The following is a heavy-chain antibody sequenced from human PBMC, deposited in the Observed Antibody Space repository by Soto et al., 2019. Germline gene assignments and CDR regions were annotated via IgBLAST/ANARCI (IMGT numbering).Heavy chain of an antibody. D-gene: IGHD3-10*01. V-gene: IGHV3-13*04. CDR1: GFTFSSYD. CDR2: IGTTGDT. Sequence: EVQLVESGGGLVQPGGSLRLSCSASGFTFSSYDMHWVRQGTGKGLEWVSAIGTTGDTYYAGSVKGRFTISRENAKNSLYLEMNSLRAEDTALYYCTRDIGGKGAYWGPGTLVTVSS. J-gene: IGHJ4*02. CDR3: TRDIGGKGAY.